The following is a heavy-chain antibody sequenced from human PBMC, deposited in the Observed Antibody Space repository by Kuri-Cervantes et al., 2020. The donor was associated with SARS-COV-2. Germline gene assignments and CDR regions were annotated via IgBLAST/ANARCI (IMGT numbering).Heavy chain of an antibody. CDR3: ARDNILYSGSGFDL. CDR1: GFTFGSYT. Sequence: GESLKISCEASGFTFGSYTMNWVRQTPGKGLEWVSCISATSTIIHYADSVKGRFTISRDNAKYSLYLQMNSLRDEDTAVYHCARDNILYSGSGFDLWGQGTLVTVSS. D-gene: IGHD1-26*01. V-gene: IGHV3-48*02. J-gene: IGHJ4*02. CDR2: ISATSTII.